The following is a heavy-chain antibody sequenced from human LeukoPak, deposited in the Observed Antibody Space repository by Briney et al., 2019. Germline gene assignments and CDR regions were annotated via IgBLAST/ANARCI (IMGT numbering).Heavy chain of an antibody. CDR3: ARVGLWFGELKDRYFDY. CDR1: GYSINSDYY. V-gene: IGHV4-38-2*02. D-gene: IGHD3-10*01. CDR2: IYHSGST. J-gene: IGHJ4*02. Sequence: SETLSLTCTVSGYSINSDYYWGWIRPPPGEGLEWIGCIYHSGSTYYNPSLRSRVTISADTSKNQFSLKLSSVTAADTAVYYCARVGLWFGELKDRYFDYWGQGTLVTVSS.